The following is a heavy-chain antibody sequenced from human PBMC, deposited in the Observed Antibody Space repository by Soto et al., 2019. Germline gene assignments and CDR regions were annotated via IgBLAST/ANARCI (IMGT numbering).Heavy chain of an antibody. Sequence: SETLSLTCAVYGGSFSGYYWSWVRQPPGKGLEWIGEINHSGSTNYNPSLKSRVTISVDTSKNQFSLKLSSVTAADTAVYYCARGQKLGYCSGGSCYLSWFDPWGQGTLVTVSS. D-gene: IGHD2-15*01. V-gene: IGHV4-34*01. J-gene: IGHJ5*02. CDR2: INHSGST. CDR1: GGSFSGYY. CDR3: ARGQKLGYCSGGSCYLSWFDP.